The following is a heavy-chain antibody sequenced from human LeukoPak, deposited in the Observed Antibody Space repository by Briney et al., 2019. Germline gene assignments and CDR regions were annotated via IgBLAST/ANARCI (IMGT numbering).Heavy chain of an antibody. D-gene: IGHD5-24*01. J-gene: IGHJ4*02. CDR3: ARVAGGRDGYNRPYYFDY. Sequence: GGSLRLSCAASGFTFTSYAMHWVRQAPGQRLEWMGWINAGNGNTKYSQKFQGRVTITRDTSASTAYMELSSLRSEDTAVYYCARVAGGRDGYNRPYYFDYWGQGTLVTVSS. CDR1: GFTFTSYA. CDR2: INAGNGNT. V-gene: IGHV1-3*01.